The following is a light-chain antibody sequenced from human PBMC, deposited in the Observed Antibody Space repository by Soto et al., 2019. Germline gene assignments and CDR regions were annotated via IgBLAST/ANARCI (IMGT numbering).Light chain of an antibody. Sequence: DIQMTQSPSTLSASVGDRVTITCRASQNISNWLAWYQQRPGRAPNLLIHDASTLESGVPSRFSGSGSVTEFTLTISSLQPDDFATYYSQQYYTLYTFGQGTKLEIK. V-gene: IGKV1-5*01. CDR3: QQYYTLYT. J-gene: IGKJ2*01. CDR1: QNISNW. CDR2: DAS.